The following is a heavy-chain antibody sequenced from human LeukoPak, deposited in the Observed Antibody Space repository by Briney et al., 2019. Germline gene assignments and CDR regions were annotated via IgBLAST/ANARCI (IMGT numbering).Heavy chain of an antibody. Sequence: GGSLRLSCVASGLNFDDSAMHWVRQAPGKGLEWVSLISADGGSTFSADSVKGRFSISRDNSKNSPYLQMNSLRSEDTAMYYCAKESGKFDYWGQGTLVAVSS. V-gene: IGHV3-43*02. CDR1: GLNFDDSA. J-gene: IGHJ4*02. CDR3: AKESGKFDY. CDR2: ISADGGST.